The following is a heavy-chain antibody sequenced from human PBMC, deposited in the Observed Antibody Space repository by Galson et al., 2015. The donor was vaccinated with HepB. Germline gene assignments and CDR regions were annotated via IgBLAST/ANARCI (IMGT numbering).Heavy chain of an antibody. Sequence: SLRLSCAASGFTFDDYAMHWVRQAPGKGLEWVSGISWNSGSIGYADSVKGRFTISRDNAKNSLYLQMNSLRAEDTALYYCAKDIMGEQLARGAFDIWGQGTTVTVSS. CDR2: ISWNSGSI. D-gene: IGHD6-6*01. J-gene: IGHJ3*02. V-gene: IGHV3-9*01. CDR1: GFTFDDYA. CDR3: AKDIMGEQLARGAFDI.